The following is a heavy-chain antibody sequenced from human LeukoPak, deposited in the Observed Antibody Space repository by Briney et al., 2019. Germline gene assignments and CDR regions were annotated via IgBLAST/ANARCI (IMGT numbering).Heavy chain of an antibody. CDR3: VREGSFYYYGMDV. CDR1: GFTFSSYE. D-gene: IGHD3-10*01. Sequence: GGSLRLSCAASGFTFSSYEMNWVRQAPGKGLEWVSYISSSGSTIYYADSVKGRFTISRDNAKHSLYLQMNSLRAEDTAVYYCVREGSFYYYGMDVWGKGTTVTVSS. J-gene: IGHJ6*04. V-gene: IGHV3-48*03. CDR2: ISSSGSTI.